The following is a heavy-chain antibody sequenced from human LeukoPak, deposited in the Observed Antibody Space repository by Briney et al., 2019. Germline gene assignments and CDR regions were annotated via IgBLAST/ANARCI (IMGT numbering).Heavy chain of an antibody. CDR2: ISATGGTT. CDR3: AKATGYLL. J-gene: IGHJ4*02. CDR1: GFTFSSYG. V-gene: IGHV3-23*01. Sequence: PGGSLRLSCAASGFTFSSYGMSWVRQAPGKGLEWVSAISATGGTTYYADSVKGRFTISRDNSENTLYLQMNSLRAEDTAVYYCAKATGYLLWGQGTLVIVSS. D-gene: IGHD1-14*01.